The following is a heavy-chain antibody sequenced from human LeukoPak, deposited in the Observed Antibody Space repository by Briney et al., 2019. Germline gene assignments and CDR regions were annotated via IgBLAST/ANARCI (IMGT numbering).Heavy chain of an antibody. CDR2: IYYSGST. Sequence: SETLSLTCAVYGGSFSSYYWSWLRQPPGKGLEWIGYIYYSGSTNYNPSLKSRVTISVDTSKNQFSLKLSSVTAADTAVYYCAREEYSYGYLYYWGQGTLVTVSS. V-gene: IGHV4-59*01. CDR3: AREEYSYGYLYY. J-gene: IGHJ4*02. CDR1: GGSFSSYY. D-gene: IGHD5-18*01.